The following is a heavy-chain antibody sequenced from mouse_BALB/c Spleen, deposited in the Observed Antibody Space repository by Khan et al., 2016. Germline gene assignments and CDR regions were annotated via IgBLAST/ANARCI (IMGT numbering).Heavy chain of an antibody. CDR2: IYPGDGDT. Sequence: QVRLQQSGAELARPGASVKLSCKASGYTFTSYWMQWVKQRPGQGLEWIGAIYPGDGDTRYTQKFKGKATLTADKSSSTAYMQLSSLASEDSAVYYCARSRDGYYGAMDYWGQGTSVTVSS. CDR3: ARSRDGYYGAMDY. D-gene: IGHD2-3*01. CDR1: GYTFTSYW. V-gene: IGHV1-87*01. J-gene: IGHJ4*01.